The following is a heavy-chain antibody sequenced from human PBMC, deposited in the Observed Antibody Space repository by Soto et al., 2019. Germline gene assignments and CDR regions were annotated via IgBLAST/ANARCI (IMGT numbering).Heavy chain of an antibody. D-gene: IGHD5-18*01. J-gene: IGHJ4*02. Sequence: SETLSLTCTVCGGSVTSDEDYWTWIRQSPRKGLERIGYISNSGSTGYNPSLKTRLSMSVDRSKNQFTLRLTSVTAADTAVYFCATESGSTYGYFDHWGQGTQVTVSS. V-gene: IGHV4-30-4*01. CDR3: ATESGSTYGYFDH. CDR2: ISNSGST. CDR1: GGSVTSDEDY.